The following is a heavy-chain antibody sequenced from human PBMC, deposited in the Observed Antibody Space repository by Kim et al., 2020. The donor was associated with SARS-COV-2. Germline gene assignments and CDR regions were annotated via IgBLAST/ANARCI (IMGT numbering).Heavy chain of an antibody. CDR1: GGSISSDAW. Sequence: SETLSLTCAVSGGSISSDAWWSWVRQPPGKGLEWIGEIYHGGSTNYSPSLESRVTISVDKSKNQFSLKVNSVTAADTAVYYCARVSYGNYLFWGQGTTVTVSS. V-gene: IGHV4-4*02. CDR3: ARVSYGNYLF. D-gene: IGHD1-26*01. J-gene: IGHJ6*02. CDR2: IYHGGST.